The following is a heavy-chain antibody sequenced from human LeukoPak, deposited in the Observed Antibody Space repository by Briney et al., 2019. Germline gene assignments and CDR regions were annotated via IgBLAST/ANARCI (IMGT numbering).Heavy chain of an antibody. D-gene: IGHD2-2*01. V-gene: IGHV3-30*02. CDR2: IRYDGSNK. CDR1: GFTFSSYG. CDR3: AKDRAVVVPAAIISSAMDV. J-gene: IGHJ6*03. Sequence: PGGSLRLSCAASGFTFSSYGMHWVRQAPGKGLEWVAFIRYDGSNKYYADSVKGRFTTSRDNSKNTLYLQMNSLRAEDTAVYYCAKDRAVVVPAAIISSAMDVWGKGTTVTVSS.